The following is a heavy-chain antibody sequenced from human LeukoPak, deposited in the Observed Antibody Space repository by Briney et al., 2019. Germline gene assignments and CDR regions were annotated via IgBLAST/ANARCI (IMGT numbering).Heavy chain of an antibody. Sequence: TGGSLRLSCAASGFTFSSYAMHWVRQAPGKGLEWGAVISYDGSNKYYADSVKGRFTISRDNSKTTLDLQMNSLRAEDTAVYYCARRGIVVVMWDYWGQGTLVTVSS. CDR2: ISYDGSNK. CDR3: ARRGIVVVMWDY. CDR1: GFTFSSYA. J-gene: IGHJ4*02. D-gene: IGHD3-22*01. V-gene: IGHV3-30*04.